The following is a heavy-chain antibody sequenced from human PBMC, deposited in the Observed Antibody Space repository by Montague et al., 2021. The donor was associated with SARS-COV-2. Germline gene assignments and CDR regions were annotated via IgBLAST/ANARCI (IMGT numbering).Heavy chain of an antibody. J-gene: IGHJ3*02. CDR3: ARDKGPPYFAFDM. Sequence: SVKVSCKASGYTFSSYSISWVRQAPGQRLEWMGSISGYNGNTRNAQELQGRVTMTTDTSTNTAYMELRSLRSDDTAVYYCARDKGPPYFAFDMWGHGTMVIVSS. CDR2: ISGYNGNT. CDR1: GYTFSSYS. V-gene: IGHV1-18*04. D-gene: IGHD2-21*01.